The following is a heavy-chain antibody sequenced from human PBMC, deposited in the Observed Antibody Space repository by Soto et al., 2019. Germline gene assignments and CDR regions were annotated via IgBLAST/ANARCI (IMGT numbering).Heavy chain of an antibody. V-gene: IGHV4-59*08. CDR1: GGSITSDY. D-gene: IGHD1-7*01. CDR2: ISYSGRT. CDR3: ARQARENYFGP. J-gene: IGHJ5*02. Sequence: PSETLSLTCTVSGGSITSDYWSWIRQPPGKGLEWIGYISYSGRTSYNPSLKSRVTVSVDTSKNQFSLILSSVTAADTAVYYCARQARENYFGPWGQGTLVT.